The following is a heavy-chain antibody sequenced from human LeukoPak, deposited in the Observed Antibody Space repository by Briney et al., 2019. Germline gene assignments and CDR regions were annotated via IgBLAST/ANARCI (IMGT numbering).Heavy chain of an antibody. CDR2: ISSSGSTI. Sequence: AGGSLRLSCAASGFTFSDYYMSWIRQAPGKGLEWVSYISSSGSTIYYADSVKGRFTISRDNAKNSLYLQMNSLRAEDTAVYYCARDLVGATVEPDYWGQGTLVTVSS. CDR1: GFTFSDYY. CDR3: ARDLVGATVEPDY. V-gene: IGHV3-11*01. D-gene: IGHD1-26*01. J-gene: IGHJ4*02.